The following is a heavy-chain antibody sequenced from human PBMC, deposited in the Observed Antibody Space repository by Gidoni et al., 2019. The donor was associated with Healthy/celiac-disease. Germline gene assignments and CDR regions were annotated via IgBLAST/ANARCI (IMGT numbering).Heavy chain of an antibody. D-gene: IGHD6-19*01. V-gene: IGHV4-39*01. Sequence: QLQLQESGPGLVKPSETLSLTCPVSGGSISSSSYYWGWIRQPPGKGLEWIGSIYYSGSTYYNPSLKRRVTISVDTSKNQFSLKLSSVTAADTAVYYCASSGWDNNWFDPWGQGTLVTVSS. CDR2: IYYSGST. CDR3: ASSGWDNNWFDP. CDR1: GGSISSSSYY. J-gene: IGHJ5*02.